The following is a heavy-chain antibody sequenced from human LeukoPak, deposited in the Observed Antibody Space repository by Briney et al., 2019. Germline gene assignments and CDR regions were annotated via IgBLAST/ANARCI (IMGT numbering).Heavy chain of an antibody. CDR2: IYPTDSDT. D-gene: IGHD6-19*01. CDR1: GYTFTNHW. J-gene: IGHJ4*02. V-gene: IGHV5-51*01. Sequence: GESLKISCKASGYTFTNHWIAWVRQMPGKGLEWMGIIYPTDSDTRYTPSFQGQVTISADKSINTAYLQWISLKASDTAMYYCARRDRYSGGWDFGYWGQGTLVTVSS. CDR3: ARRDRYSGGWDFGY.